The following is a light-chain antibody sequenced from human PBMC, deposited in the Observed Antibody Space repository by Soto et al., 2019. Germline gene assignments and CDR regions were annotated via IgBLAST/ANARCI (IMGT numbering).Light chain of an antibody. CDR2: AAS. Sequence: EIVMTQSPATLSVSPGERAILSCRASQSISINLAWYQQKPGQAPRLLIYAASNRATGVPARFSGSWSGTEFTLTISSQQAEDFAVYYCQQNNNWITFGQGTRLEIK. CDR1: QSISIN. J-gene: IGKJ5*01. CDR3: QQNNNWIT. V-gene: IGKV3-15*01.